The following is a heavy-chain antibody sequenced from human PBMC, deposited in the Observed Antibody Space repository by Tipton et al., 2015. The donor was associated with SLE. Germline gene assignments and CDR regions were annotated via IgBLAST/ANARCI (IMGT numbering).Heavy chain of an antibody. D-gene: IGHD6-19*01. CDR2: IRYDGNNK. CDR3: AKGLAMAGTEDY. V-gene: IGHV3-30*02. Sequence: SLRLSCAASGFTFSSYGIHWVRQAPGKGLEWVAFIRYDGNNKYYADSVKGRFTISRDNSKNTLYLQMKSLRAEDTAVYYCAKGLAMAGTEDYWGQGTLVTVSS. J-gene: IGHJ4*02. CDR1: GFTFSSYG.